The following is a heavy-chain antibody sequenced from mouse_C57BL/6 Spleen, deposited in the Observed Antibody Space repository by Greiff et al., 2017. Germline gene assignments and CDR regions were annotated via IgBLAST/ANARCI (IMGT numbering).Heavy chain of an antibody. CDR3: AGAKTGAWGGYFDY. CDR2: IRYSGST. D-gene: IGHD4-1*01. CDR1: GYSFTSGYD. Sequence: EVQLVESGPGMVKPSPSLSLTCTVTGYSFTSGYDWHWIRHFPGNKLEWMGYIRYSGSTNYNPSFKSRTSITHDTSTNHSFLKWNSVTTEDSATYYCAGAKTGAWGGYFDYWGQGTTLTVSS. V-gene: IGHV3-1*01. J-gene: IGHJ2*01.